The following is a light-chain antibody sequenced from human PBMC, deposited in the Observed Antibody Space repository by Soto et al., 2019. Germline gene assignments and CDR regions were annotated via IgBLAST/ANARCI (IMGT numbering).Light chain of an antibody. V-gene: IGLV3-21*02. CDR1: NIGTKS. Sequence: SYELTQPPSVSVAPGQTARIACGGNNIGTKSVHWYQQKPGQAPVLVVYDDSDRPSGIPERFSGSNSGNTATLTIRRVEAGDEAAYSCQVWDNGSDHWVFGGGTKLTVL. CDR2: DDS. J-gene: IGLJ3*02. CDR3: QVWDNGSDHWV.